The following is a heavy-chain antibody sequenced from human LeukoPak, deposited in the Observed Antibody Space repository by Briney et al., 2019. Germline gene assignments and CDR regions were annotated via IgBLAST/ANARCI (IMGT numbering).Heavy chain of an antibody. CDR1: GFSFSYYS. J-gene: IGHJ4*02. V-gene: IGHV3-48*01. D-gene: IGHD3-22*01. CDR3: ARDPDPNYHDSSGLLAY. Sequence: GGSLRLSCAAFGFSFSYYSMNWVRQAPGKGLEWVSYISRSSSTIYYADSVKGRFTISRDNAKNSLYLQMNSLRAEDTAVYYCARDPDPNYHDSSGLLAYWGQGTLVTVSS. CDR2: ISRSSSTI.